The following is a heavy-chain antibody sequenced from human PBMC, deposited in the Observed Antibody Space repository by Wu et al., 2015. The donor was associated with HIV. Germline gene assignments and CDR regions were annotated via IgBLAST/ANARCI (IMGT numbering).Heavy chain of an antibody. CDR3: ASPFGSGP. CDR2: VIPILDKT. Sequence: QGQLVQSGAEVKKPGSSVKVSCKASGGSFRNYVMTWVRQAPGQGLEWMGRVIPILDKTHYAQKFQGRVTMTRDTSISTAYMELSRLRSDDTAVYYCASPFGSGPWGQGTLVTVSS. V-gene: IGHV1-2*02. J-gene: IGHJ5*02. CDR1: GGSFRNYV. D-gene: IGHD3-10*01.